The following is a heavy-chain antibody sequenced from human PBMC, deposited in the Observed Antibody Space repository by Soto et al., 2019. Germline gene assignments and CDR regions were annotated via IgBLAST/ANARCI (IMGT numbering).Heavy chain of an antibody. CDR3: ARHNYDSTGFYYFDY. CDR2: IYYSGSV. J-gene: IGHJ4*02. D-gene: IGHD3-22*01. V-gene: IGHV4-31*02. Sequence: SETLSLTCTVSGGSISGGGYFWSWFRQHPGKGLEWIGYIYYSGSVYYNPSLKSRVTISVDRSKNQFSLKVSSVTAADTAVYYCARHNYDSTGFYYFDYWGQGTLVTVSS. CDR1: GGSISGGGYF.